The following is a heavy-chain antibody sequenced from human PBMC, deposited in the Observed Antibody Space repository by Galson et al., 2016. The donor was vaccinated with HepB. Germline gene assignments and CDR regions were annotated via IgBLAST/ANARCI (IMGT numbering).Heavy chain of an antibody. J-gene: IGHJ4*02. CDR3: AREGLGHGRQPPEDRHRRYTGSYFDY. D-gene: IGHD1-26*01. CDR2: ISSSSSPI. Sequence: SLRLSCAASGFTFSTYPMNWVRQAPGKGLEWVSYISSSSSPIYYADSVKGRFTISRDNADNSLYLQMNSLRDEDTAVYFCAREGLGHGRQPPEDRHRRYTGSYFDYWGQGIVVTVSS. V-gene: IGHV3-48*02. CDR1: GFTFSTYP.